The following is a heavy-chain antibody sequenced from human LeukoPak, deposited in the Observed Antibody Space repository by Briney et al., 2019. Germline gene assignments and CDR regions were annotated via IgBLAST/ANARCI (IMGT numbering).Heavy chain of an antibody. J-gene: IGHJ3*02. Sequence: PGRSLRLSCAASGFTFDDYAMHWVRQAPGKGLEWVSGISWNSGSIGCADSVKGRFTISRDNAKNSLYLQMNSLRAEDMALYYCAKDTSVVFDAFDIWGQGTMVTVSS. V-gene: IGHV3-9*03. CDR1: GFTFDDYA. CDR2: ISWNSGSI. D-gene: IGHD2-15*01. CDR3: AKDTSVVFDAFDI.